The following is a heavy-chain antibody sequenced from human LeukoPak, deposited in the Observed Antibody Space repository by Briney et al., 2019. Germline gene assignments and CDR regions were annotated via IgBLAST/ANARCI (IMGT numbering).Heavy chain of an antibody. D-gene: IGHD2-21*01. Sequence: GGPLRLSCAASGFTFSSYGMHWVRQAPGKGLEWVTFIRYDGSNRYYADSVKGRFTISRDNSKNTLYLQMNSLRAEDTAVYYCAKGGDVRSPFDYWGQGTLVTVSS. CDR3: AKGGDVRSPFDY. CDR1: GFTFSSYG. CDR2: IRYDGSNR. J-gene: IGHJ4*02. V-gene: IGHV3-30*02.